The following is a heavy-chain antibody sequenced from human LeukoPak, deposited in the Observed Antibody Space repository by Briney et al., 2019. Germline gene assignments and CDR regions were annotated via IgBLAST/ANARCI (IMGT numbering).Heavy chain of an antibody. CDR3: AKGSWELPDNWFDP. Sequence: GGSLRLSCAASGFTFDDYAMHWVRQAPGKGLEWVSGISWNSGSIGYADSVKGRFTISRDNAKNSLYLQMNSLGAEDTALYYCAKGSWELPDNWFDPWGQGTLVTVSS. D-gene: IGHD1-26*01. CDR2: ISWNSGSI. CDR1: GFTFDDYA. V-gene: IGHV3-9*01. J-gene: IGHJ5*02.